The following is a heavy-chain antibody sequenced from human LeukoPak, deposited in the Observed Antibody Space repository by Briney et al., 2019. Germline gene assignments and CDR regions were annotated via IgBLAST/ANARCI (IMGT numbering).Heavy chain of an antibody. J-gene: IGHJ3*02. CDR1: GGSISSSSSY. CDR2: IYYSGST. D-gene: IGHD1-26*01. Sequence: SETLSLTCTVSGGSISSSSSYWGWFRQPPGKGLEWIGTIYYSGSTYYNPSLKSRVTISVDTSKNQFSLKLSSVTAADTAVYYCARDPGGSWLDNDAFDIWGQGTMVTVSS. V-gene: IGHV4-39*07. CDR3: ARDPGGSWLDNDAFDI.